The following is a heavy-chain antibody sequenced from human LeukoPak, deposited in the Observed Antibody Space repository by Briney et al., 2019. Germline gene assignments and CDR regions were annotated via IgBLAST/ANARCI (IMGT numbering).Heavy chain of an antibody. CDR3: AHIRSGMGVDAFDI. J-gene: IGHJ3*02. CDR2: IYWNDDK. Sequence: SGPTLVNPTQTLTLTCTFSGFSLSTSGVGVGWIRQPPGKALEWLALIYWNDDKRYSPSLKSRLTISKDTSKNQVVLTMTNMDPVDTATYYCAHIRSGMGVDAFDIWGQGTMVTVSS. D-gene: IGHD3-16*01. V-gene: IGHV2-5*01. CDR1: GFSLSTSGVG.